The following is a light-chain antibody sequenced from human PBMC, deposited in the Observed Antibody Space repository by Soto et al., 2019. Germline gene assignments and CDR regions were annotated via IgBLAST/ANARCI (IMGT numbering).Light chain of an antibody. Sequence: EIVMTQSPATLSVSPGERATHSCTASRSISTNLAWYQQRPGQAPRRLIYAASTRATGVPGRFSGYGSGTDFTLTISGLQSEDFAIYYCQQYNSWPPTFGQGTKVDIK. CDR2: AAS. J-gene: IGKJ1*01. V-gene: IGKV3-15*01. CDR3: QQYNSWPPT. CDR1: RSISTN.